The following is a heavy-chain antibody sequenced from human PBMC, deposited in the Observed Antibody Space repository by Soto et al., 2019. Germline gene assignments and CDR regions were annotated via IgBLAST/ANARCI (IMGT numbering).Heavy chain of an antibody. D-gene: IGHD2-21*02. CDR1: GFTFSSYG. J-gene: IGHJ6*02. Sequence: QVQLVESGGGVVQPGRSLRLSCAASGFTFSSYGMHWVRQAPGKGLEWVAVISYDGSNKYYADSVKGRFTISRDNSKNTLYLQMNSLRAEDTAVYYCVGTGGVTSYYYYYGMDVWGQGTTVTVSS. V-gene: IGHV3-30*03. CDR2: ISYDGSNK. CDR3: VGTGGVTSYYYYYGMDV.